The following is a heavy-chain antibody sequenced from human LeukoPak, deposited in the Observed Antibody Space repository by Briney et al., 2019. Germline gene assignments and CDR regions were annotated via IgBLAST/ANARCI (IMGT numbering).Heavy chain of an antibody. CDR1: GCSFTSYG. CDR3: ARWYCSSTSCYAGALDI. Sequence: ASVKVSCKASGCSFTSYGLTWVRQAPGQGLEWMGWISPYNDNTNYAQKLQGRVTMTTDTSTSTAYMELRSLRSDDTAVYYCARWYCSSTSCYAGALDIWGQGTMVTVSS. J-gene: IGHJ3*02. V-gene: IGHV1-18*01. D-gene: IGHD2-2*01. CDR2: ISPYNDNT.